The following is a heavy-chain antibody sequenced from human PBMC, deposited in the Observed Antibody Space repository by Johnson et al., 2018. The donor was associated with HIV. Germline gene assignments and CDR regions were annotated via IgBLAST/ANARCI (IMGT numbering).Heavy chain of an antibody. D-gene: IGHD1-26*01. V-gene: IGHV3-53*01. CDR2: IYSGGTT. CDR1: GFTVSSNY. CDR3: ASEGALWSDAFDI. Sequence: VQLVESGGGLIQPGGSLRLSCPASGFTVSSNYMSWVRQAPGKGLEWVSVIYSGGTTYYADSVKGRFTISRDNSKNTLYLQMNSLRAEDTAVYYCASEGALWSDAFDIWGQGTMVTVSS. J-gene: IGHJ3*02.